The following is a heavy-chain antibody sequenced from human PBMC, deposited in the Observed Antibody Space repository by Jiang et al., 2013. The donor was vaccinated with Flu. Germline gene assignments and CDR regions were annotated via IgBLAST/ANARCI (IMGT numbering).Heavy chain of an antibody. CDR2: ISGSGGST. D-gene: IGHD6-13*01. J-gene: IGHJ6*02. V-gene: IGHV3-23*04. CDR3: AKGVQLAAALYYYYGMDV. CDR1: GFTFSSYA. Sequence: VQLVESGGGLVQPGGSLRLSCAASGFTFSSYAMSWVRQAPGKGLEWVSAISGSGGSTYYADSVKGRFTISRDNSKNTLYLQMNSLRAEDTAVYYCAKGVQLAAALYYYYGMDVWGQGTTVTVSS.